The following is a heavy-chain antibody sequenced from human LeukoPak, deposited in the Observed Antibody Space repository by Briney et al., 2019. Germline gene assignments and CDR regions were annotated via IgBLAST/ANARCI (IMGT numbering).Heavy chain of an antibody. J-gene: IGHJ4*02. CDR2: IYYSGST. V-gene: IGHV4-39*01. D-gene: IGHD5-24*01. Sequence: SETLSLTCTVSGGSISSSSYYWGWIRQPPGKGLEWIVSIYYSGSTYYNPSLKSRVTISVDTSKNQFSLKLSSVAAADTAVYYCAKRLDRRDGYKIFDYWGQGTLVTVSS. CDR3: AKRLDRRDGYKIFDY. CDR1: GGSISSSSYY.